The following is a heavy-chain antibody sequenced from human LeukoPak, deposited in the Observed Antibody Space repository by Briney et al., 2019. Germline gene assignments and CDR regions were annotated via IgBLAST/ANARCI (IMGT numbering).Heavy chain of an antibody. J-gene: IGHJ5*02. V-gene: IGHV2-5*02. CDR2: IYWDDDK. CDR1: GSSLATSGVG. Sequence: SGPTLVKPTQTLTLTCTFSGSSLATSGVGVGWIRQPPGKALEWLAVIYWDDDKRYSPSLKSRLTITKDTSKNQVVLTMTNMDPVDTATYYCAHRDNLGNPGNWFDPWGQGTLVTVSS. D-gene: IGHD1-14*01. CDR3: AHRDNLGNPGNWFDP.